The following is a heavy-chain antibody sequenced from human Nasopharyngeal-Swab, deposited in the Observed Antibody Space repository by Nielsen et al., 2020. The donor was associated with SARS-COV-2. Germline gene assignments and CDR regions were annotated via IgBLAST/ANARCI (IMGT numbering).Heavy chain of an antibody. Sequence: GGSLRLSFSASVFPFDDSAIHWVRQAPGRGLEWVSGISWDSGNIGYADSVKGRFTISRDNAKNSLYLQMNSLRAEDTALYYCVKDNLLRAFDLWGQGTMVTVSS. V-gene: IGHV3-9*01. CDR2: ISWDSGNI. D-gene: IGHD2-15*01. CDR3: VKDNLLRAFDL. J-gene: IGHJ3*01. CDR1: VFPFDDSA.